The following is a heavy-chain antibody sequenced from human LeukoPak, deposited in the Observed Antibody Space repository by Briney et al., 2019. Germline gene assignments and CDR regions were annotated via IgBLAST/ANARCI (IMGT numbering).Heavy chain of an antibody. D-gene: IGHD3-10*01. CDR1: GYTFTSYG. CDR2: ISAYNGNT. J-gene: IGHJ4*02. Sequence: GASVKVSCKASGYTFTSYGISWVRQAPGQGLEWMGWISAYNGNTNYAQKLQGRVTMTTDTSTSTAYMELRSLRSEDTAVYYCARVSVTNYYGSGSYSDNDYWGQGTLVTVSS. CDR3: ARVSVTNYYGSGSYSDNDY. V-gene: IGHV1-18*01.